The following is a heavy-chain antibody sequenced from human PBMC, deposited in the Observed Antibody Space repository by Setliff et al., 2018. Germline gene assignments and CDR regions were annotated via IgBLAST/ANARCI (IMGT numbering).Heavy chain of an antibody. J-gene: IGHJ6*02. V-gene: IGHV1-8*02. Sequence: GASVKVSCKASGYTFTSYDINWVRQATGQGLEWMEWMNPNSGNTGYAQKFQGRVTMTRDTSISTAYMELSRLRSDDTAVYSCARGRGSYYYYDMDVWGQGTTVTVSS. CDR3: ARGRGSYYYYDMDV. CDR1: GYTFTSYD. D-gene: IGHD1-26*01. CDR2: MNPNSGNT.